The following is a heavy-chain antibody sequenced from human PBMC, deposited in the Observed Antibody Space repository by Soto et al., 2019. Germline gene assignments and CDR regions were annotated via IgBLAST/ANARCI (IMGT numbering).Heavy chain of an antibody. V-gene: IGHV1-69*01. Sequence: QVQLVQSGAEVMKPGSSVRVSCKAAGGTFDTYAVSWVRQAPGQGLEWMGGIIPMFGTPYYAQRFQGRVTITADESTGTAYMELRRLRSEDTAVYFCARDRDVGNYFDSAYWGQGTLVTVSS. J-gene: IGHJ4*02. CDR1: GGTFDTYA. D-gene: IGHD1-26*01. CDR3: ARDRDVGNYFDSAY. CDR2: IIPMFGTP.